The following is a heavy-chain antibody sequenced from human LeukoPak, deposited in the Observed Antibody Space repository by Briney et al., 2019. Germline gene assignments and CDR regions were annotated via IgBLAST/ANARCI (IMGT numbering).Heavy chain of an antibody. Sequence: SETLSLTCTVSGGSISSSSYYWGWIRQPPGKGLEWIGSISYSGSTYYNPSLKSRVTISVDTSKNQFSLKLSSVTAADTAVYYCARVIYCSGGSCLLSYFDYWGQGTLVTVSS. V-gene: IGHV4-39*07. CDR1: GGSISSSSYY. J-gene: IGHJ4*02. CDR3: ARVIYCSGGSCLLSYFDY. CDR2: ISYSGST. D-gene: IGHD2-15*01.